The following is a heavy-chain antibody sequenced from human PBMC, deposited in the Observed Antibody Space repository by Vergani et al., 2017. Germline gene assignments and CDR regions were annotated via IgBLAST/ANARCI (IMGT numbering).Heavy chain of an antibody. D-gene: IGHD3-16*02. V-gene: IGHV5-51*01. CDR2: IYPGDSDT. Sequence: EVQLVQSGAEVKKPGESLKISCKGSGYSFTSYWIGWVRQMPGKGLEWMGIIYPGDSDTRYSPSFQGQVTISADKSISTAYLQWSSLKASDTAMYYCAKKPDYVWGSYHHYWYFDLWGRGTLVTVSS. CDR3: AKKPDYVWGSYHHYWYFDL. J-gene: IGHJ2*01. CDR1: GYSFTSYW.